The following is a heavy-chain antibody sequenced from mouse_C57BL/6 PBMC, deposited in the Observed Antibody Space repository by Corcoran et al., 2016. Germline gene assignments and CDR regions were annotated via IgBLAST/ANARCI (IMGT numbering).Heavy chain of an antibody. CDR2: ISYDGSN. V-gene: IGHV3-6*01. CDR1: GYSITSGYY. J-gene: IGHJ1*03. CDR3: ASPLGYDGYFDV. D-gene: IGHD2-2*01. Sequence: DVQLQESGPGLVKPSQSLSLTCSVTGYSITSGYYWNWIRQFPGNKLEWMGYISYDGSNNYNPSLKNRISITRDTSKNQFFLKLNSVTTEDTATYDCASPLGYDGYFDVWGTGTTVTVSS.